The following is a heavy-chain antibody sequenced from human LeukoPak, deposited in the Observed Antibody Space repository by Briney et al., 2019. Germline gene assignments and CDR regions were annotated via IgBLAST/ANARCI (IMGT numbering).Heavy chain of an antibody. V-gene: IGHV3-7*01. CDR3: ARDPFRSGTTSLVEYGAFDI. CDR2: IKQDGSAN. CDR1: GFTFTSYA. J-gene: IGHJ3*02. D-gene: IGHD1/OR15-1a*01. Sequence: GGSLRLSCAASGFTFTSYAMSWVRQAPGKGLEWVANIKQDGSANYNVDSVKGRFTISRDNAKNSLYLQMYSLRAEDTAVYYCARDPFRSGTTSLVEYGAFDIWGQGTMVTVSS.